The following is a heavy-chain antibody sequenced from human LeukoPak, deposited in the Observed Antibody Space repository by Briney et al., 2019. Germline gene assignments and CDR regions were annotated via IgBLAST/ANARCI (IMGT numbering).Heavy chain of an antibody. D-gene: IGHD3-3*01. CDR2: IIPIFGTA. CDR3: ARFSLSGYSFDY. J-gene: IGHJ4*02. CDR1: GGTFSSYA. Sequence: SVKVSCKASGGTFSSYAISWVRQAPGQGLEWRGGIIPIFGTANYAQKFQGRVTITADESTSTASMELSSLSSEDTAVYYCARFSLSGYSFDYWGQGTLVTVSS. V-gene: IGHV1-69*13.